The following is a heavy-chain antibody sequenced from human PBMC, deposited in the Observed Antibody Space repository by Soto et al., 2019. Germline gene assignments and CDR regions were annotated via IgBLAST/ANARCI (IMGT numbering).Heavy chain of an antibody. Sequence: PSETLSLTCRVSGGSINSYWWSWMRQPAGKGLEWIGRVYSSGTTVYNPSLNSRATLSVEKSKKQFSLKLSSVTAADTDVYYCARDIGSYAYGEGYWGQGIQVTVSS. CDR2: VYSSGTT. CDR3: ARDIGSYAYGEGY. V-gene: IGHV4-4*07. J-gene: IGHJ4*02. D-gene: IGHD3-10*01. CDR1: GGSINSYW.